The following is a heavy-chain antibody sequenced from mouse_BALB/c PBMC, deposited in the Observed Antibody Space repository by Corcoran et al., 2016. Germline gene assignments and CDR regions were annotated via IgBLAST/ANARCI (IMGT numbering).Heavy chain of an antibody. CDR1: GYTFTSYV. V-gene: IGHV1S136*01. CDR3: AREVPGGNPFDY. CDR2: IYPYNDGV. D-gene: IGHD2-1*01. Sequence: EVQLQQSGLELVKPGASVKMSCKASGYTFTSYVLHWVKQKPGQGLEWIGYIYPYNDGVRINEKFKGKATLTSDKSSSTAYMGLSSLTSEDSAVYYCAREVPGGNPFDYWGQGTTLTVSS. J-gene: IGHJ2*01.